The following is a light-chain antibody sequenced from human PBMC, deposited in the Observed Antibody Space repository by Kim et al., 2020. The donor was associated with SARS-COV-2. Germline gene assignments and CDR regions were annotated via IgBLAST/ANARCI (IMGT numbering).Light chain of an antibody. V-gene: IGLV1-51*01. CDR2: DND. J-gene: IGLJ3*02. CDR3: ATWDSSLSVAG. CDR1: RSNIVNNP. Sequence: QSVLTQPPSVSAAPGQKVTISCSGSRSNIVNNPVSWYQQFPGTAPRLITYDNDKRPSGIPDRFSSSKSGTSATLGITGLRTGDEADYYCATWDSSLSVAGFGGGTQVTVL.